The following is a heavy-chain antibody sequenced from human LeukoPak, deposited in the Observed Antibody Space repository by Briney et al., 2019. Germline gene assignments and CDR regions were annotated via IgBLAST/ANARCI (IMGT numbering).Heavy chain of an antibody. D-gene: IGHD2-2*01. V-gene: IGHV3-23*01. Sequence: GGSLRLSCAASGFTFSSYAMSWVRQAPGKGLEWVSAISGSGGSTYYADSVKGRFAISRDNSKNTLYLQMNSLRAEDTAVYYCANTNVVVPAANLSWGQGTLVTVSS. J-gene: IGHJ4*02. CDR2: ISGSGGST. CDR1: GFTFSSYA. CDR3: ANTNVVVPAANLS.